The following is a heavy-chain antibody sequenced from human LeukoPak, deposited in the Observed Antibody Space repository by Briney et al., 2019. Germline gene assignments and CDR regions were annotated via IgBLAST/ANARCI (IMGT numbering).Heavy chain of an antibody. CDR1: GGTFSSYG. J-gene: IGHJ4*02. V-gene: IGHV1-69*05. D-gene: IGHD3-10*01. CDR2: IIPIFGTP. CDR3: ARQTTSMVSDY. Sequence: SVKVSCKASGGTFSSYGISWVRQAPGQGLEWMGGIIPIFGTPNYAQKFQGRVTMTRDTSTSTVYMELSSLRSEDTAVYYCARQTTSMVSDYWGQGTLVTVSS.